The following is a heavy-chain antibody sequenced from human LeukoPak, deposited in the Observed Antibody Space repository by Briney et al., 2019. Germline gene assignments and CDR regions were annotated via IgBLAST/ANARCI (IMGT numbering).Heavy chain of an antibody. CDR2: ISSDSSYI. J-gene: IGHJ4*02. D-gene: IGHD4-17*01. CDR1: GFNFNTYT. CDR3: VRGSYGAYDY. Sequence: PGGPLRLSCAASGFNFNTYTMNWVRQAPGKGLEGVSSISSDSSYIYYADAVHGRFTVSRDHANYSLYLQMTSLRAEDTAVYYCVRGSYGAYDYWGEGSLVTVSP. V-gene: IGHV3-21*01.